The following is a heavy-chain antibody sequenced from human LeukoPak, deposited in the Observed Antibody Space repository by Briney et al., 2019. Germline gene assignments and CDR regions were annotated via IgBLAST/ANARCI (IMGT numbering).Heavy chain of an antibody. Sequence: ASETLSLTCAVSGGSISSSNWWSWVRQPPGKGLEWIGETYHSGSTNYNPSLKSRVTISVDKSKNQFSLKLSSVTAADTAVYYCARGIRSLYYYYYMDVWGKGTTVTVSS. CDR2: TYHSGST. D-gene: IGHD4-17*01. CDR1: GGSISSSNW. CDR3: ARGIRSLYYYYYMDV. J-gene: IGHJ6*03. V-gene: IGHV4-4*02.